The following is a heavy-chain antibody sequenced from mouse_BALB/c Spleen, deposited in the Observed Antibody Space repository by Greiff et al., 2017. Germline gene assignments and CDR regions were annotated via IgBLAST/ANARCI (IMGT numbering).Heavy chain of an antibody. CDR1: GFTFTDYY. Sequence: EVQGVESGGGLVQPGGSLRLSCATSGFTFTDYYMSWVRQPPGKALEWLGFIRNIANGYTTEYSASVKGRFTISRDNSQSILYLQMNTLRAEDSATYYCARDTTVVVDWYFDVWGAGTTVTVSS. V-gene: IGHV7-3*02. CDR2: IRNIANGYTT. CDR3: ARDTTVVVDWYFDV. D-gene: IGHD1-1*01. J-gene: IGHJ1*01.